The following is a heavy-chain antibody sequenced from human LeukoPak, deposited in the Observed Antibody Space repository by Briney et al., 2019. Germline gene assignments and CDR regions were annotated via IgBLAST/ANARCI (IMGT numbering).Heavy chain of an antibody. Sequence: GASVKVSCKASGYTFNSDGISWVRQAPGQGLEWMGWIAAYNGNTNYAQKFQGRVTMTTDTSTSTAYMELTSLTSDDTAVYYCARDGPPWSDALHIWGRGTMVYVSS. D-gene: IGHD2-8*02. V-gene: IGHV1-18*04. CDR1: GYTFNSDG. CDR2: IAAYNGNT. J-gene: IGHJ3*02. CDR3: ARDGPPWSDALHI.